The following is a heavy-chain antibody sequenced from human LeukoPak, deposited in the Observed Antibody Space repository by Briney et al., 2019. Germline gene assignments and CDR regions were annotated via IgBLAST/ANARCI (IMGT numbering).Heavy chain of an antibody. CDR3: AREPNEYRSSSGKTYR. Sequence: GASMKVSCKASGGTFSSYGMSWVRQAPGQGLEWMGGIIPTLGAATYAQKFQDRVTIITDESTSTAYMELSSLRSEDTAVYYCAREPNEYRSSSGKTYRWGQGTLVTVSS. CDR2: IIPTLGAA. V-gene: IGHV1-69*05. D-gene: IGHD6-6*01. J-gene: IGHJ4*02. CDR1: GGTFSSYG.